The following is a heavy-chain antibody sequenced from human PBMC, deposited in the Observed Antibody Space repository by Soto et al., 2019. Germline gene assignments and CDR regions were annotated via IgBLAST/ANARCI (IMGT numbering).Heavy chain of an antibody. CDR1: GFSLSTSGVG. D-gene: IGHD1-26*01. CDR3: AHSGTNYQASYYGMDV. V-gene: IGHV2-5*02. J-gene: IGHJ6*02. Sequence: QITLKESGPTLVKPTQTLTLTCTFSGFSLSTSGVGVGWIRQPPGKALEGLALIYWDDRKRYSPSLKSRLTMTEDTSKNQVVLTMTNMDPVDTATYYWAHSGTNYQASYYGMDVWGQGTKVTVSS. CDR2: IYWDDRK.